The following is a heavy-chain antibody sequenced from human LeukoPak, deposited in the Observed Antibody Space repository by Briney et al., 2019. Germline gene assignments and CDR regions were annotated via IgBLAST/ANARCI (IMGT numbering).Heavy chain of an antibody. J-gene: IGHJ6*03. CDR2: INPNSGGT. CDR3: ARDVRYYGSGSPDYYYYYYMDV. Sequence: ASVKVSCKASGYTFTGCYMHWVRQAPGQGLEWMGWINPNSGGTNYAQKFQGRVTMARDTSISIAYMELSRLRSDDTAVYYCARDVRYYGSGSPDYYYYYYMDVWGKGTTVTVSS. D-gene: IGHD3-10*01. CDR1: GYTFTGCY. V-gene: IGHV1-2*02.